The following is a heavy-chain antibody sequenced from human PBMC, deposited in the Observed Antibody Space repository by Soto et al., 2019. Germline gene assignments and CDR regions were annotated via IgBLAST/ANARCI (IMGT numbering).Heavy chain of an antibody. CDR2: IYGSGTA. CDR3: AASPGWWRLDY. Sequence: QVQLQESGPGLVKPSGTLSLTCTVSGASISSGYWWSWVRQPPGKGLEWIGEIYGSGTANHSPSLKSRVTISVDKSKDQVSLSLNSVTDADTAVYYCAASPGWWRLDYWGQGTLVTVS. J-gene: IGHJ4*02. D-gene: IGHD6-19*01. CDR1: GASISSGYW. V-gene: IGHV4-4*02.